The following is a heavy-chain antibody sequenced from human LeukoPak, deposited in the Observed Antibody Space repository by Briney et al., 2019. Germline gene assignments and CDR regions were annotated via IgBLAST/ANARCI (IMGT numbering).Heavy chain of an antibody. V-gene: IGHV3-21*01. D-gene: IGHD2-2*01. CDR3: ARDFGRTSDWQPRLYYGMDV. Sequence: GGSLRLSCAASGFTFKSYTMNWVRQAPGKGLEWVSSITSSLSYISYAVSVKGRFTISRDNAKNSLSLQMNSLRAEDTAVYYCARDFGRTSDWQPRLYYGMDVWGQGTTVTVSS. J-gene: IGHJ6*02. CDR2: ITSSLSYI. CDR1: GFTFKSYT.